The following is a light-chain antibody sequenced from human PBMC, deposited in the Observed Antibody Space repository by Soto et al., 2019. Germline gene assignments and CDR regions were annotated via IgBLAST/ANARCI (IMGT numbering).Light chain of an antibody. J-gene: IGKJ2*01. V-gene: IGKV3-20*01. CDR2: GAS. CDR3: QQYGDSPPYT. Sequence: EIVLTQSPGTLSLSPGERATLSCRASQSVSGSYLAWYQQKPGQAPRLLISGASSRATGIPDRFSGSGSGTDFTLTISRLEPEGLAVYYCQQYGDSPPYTFGQGTKLEIK. CDR1: QSVSGSY.